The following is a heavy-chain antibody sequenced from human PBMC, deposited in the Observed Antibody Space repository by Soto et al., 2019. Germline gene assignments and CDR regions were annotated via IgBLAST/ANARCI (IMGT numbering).Heavy chain of an antibody. CDR1: GGAFTNYS. J-gene: IGHJ6*02. CDR3: AIWSNWNPLYYRGMDV. V-gene: IGHV1-69*06. Sequence: QVQLLQSGAEVKKPGSSVKVSCKVSGGAFTNYSLNWVRHAPGQGLEWLGGIIPLHNTSNYSLKLLGRGSCTADISSNTVYMHLSGLTSDDTATYYCAIWSNWNPLYYRGMDVWGQGTTVTVSS. CDR2: IIPLHNTS. D-gene: IGHD1-20*01.